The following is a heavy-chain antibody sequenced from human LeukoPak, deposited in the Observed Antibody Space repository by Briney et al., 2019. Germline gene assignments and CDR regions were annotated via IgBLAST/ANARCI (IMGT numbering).Heavy chain of an antibody. D-gene: IGHD1-26*01. CDR2: IYRSGST. V-gene: IGHV4-38-2*01. CDR3: ARQRGSYYFDY. J-gene: IGHJ4*02. CDR1: GYSISNPYY. Sequence: PSETLSLTCDVSGYSISNPYYWGWIRRPPGKGLEWIGNIYRSGSTYYNPSLKSRVTISVDTSKNQFSLNLNSVTAADTAVYYCARQRGSYYFDYWGQGTLVSVSS.